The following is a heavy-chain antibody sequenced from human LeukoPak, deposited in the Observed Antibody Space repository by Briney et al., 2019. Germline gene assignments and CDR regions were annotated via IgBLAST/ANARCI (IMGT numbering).Heavy chain of an antibody. D-gene: IGHD6-19*01. J-gene: IGHJ3*02. CDR1: GGSISITSCY. Sequence: SGTLSLTCTVSGGSISITSCYWGWFRQSPGNGLDWIGIIYVSRTAFYNPSLKSAVTMSVDTPTNQLSLRLTAVTAAETAVYFSGRPIKFDSDSSGYDGFDIWGQGTMVTVSS. V-gene: IGHV4-39*01. CDR2: IYVSRTA. CDR3: GRPIKFDSDSSGYDGFDI.